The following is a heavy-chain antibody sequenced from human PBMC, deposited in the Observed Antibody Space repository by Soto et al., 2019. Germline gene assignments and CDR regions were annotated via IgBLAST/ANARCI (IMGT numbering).Heavy chain of an antibody. V-gene: IGHV4-39*07. Sequence: PSETLSLTCPVSGCSISSSSYYWGWIRQPPGKGLEWIGEINHSGSTNYNPSLKSRVTISVDTSKNQFSLKLSSVTAADTAVYYCARRSRGYYGSGPYYYYGMDVWGQGTTVTVSS. CDR3: ARRSRGYYGSGPYYYYGMDV. J-gene: IGHJ6*02. CDR2: INHSGST. D-gene: IGHD3-10*01. CDR1: GCSISSSSYY.